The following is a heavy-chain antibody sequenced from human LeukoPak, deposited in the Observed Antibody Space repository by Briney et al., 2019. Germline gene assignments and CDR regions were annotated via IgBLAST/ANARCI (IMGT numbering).Heavy chain of an antibody. CDR1: GVSIKRNGYF. V-gene: IGHV4-39*01. CDR2: FYYSGTT. D-gene: IGHD6-19*01. J-gene: IGHJ4*02. CDR3: ASLAGGSSSGRDPYYFDF. Sequence: PSETLSLTCIVSGVSIKRNGYFWGWIRQPPGKGLEWLGTFYYSGTTYYNPSLQSRVTISADTYKNQFSLKLSSVTAAETAVYYCASLAGGSSSGRDPYYFDFGGQGTLVSLSS.